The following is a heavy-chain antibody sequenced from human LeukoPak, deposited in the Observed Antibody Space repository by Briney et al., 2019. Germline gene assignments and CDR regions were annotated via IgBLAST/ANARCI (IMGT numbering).Heavy chain of an antibody. D-gene: IGHD4-17*01. Sequence: GGSLRLSCAASGFPFNNYWMTWVRQAPGKGLEWVANIKQDDNERFYVNSVKGRFTISRDNAKNTLYLQMNSLRAEDTAVYYCARGGDYSWEAVPWWVQGTLVTVSS. V-gene: IGHV3-7*01. J-gene: IGHJ4*02. CDR2: IKQDDNER. CDR1: GFPFNNYW. CDR3: ARGGDYSWEAVPW.